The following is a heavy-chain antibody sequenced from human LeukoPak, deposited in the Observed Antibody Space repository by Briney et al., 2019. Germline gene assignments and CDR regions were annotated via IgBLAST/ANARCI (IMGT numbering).Heavy chain of an antibody. D-gene: IGHD2-21*02. J-gene: IGHJ4*02. V-gene: IGHV3-30-3*01. Sequence: GRSLRLSCVASGFTFSSHGMHWVRQAPGEGLEWVAVISYDGTNKCDADSVKGRFTISRDNSKNTLYLQMNSLRTDDTAVYYCARESPACGEDCYFDYWGQGTLVTVSS. CDR3: ARESPACGEDCYFDY. CDR1: GFTFSSHG. CDR2: ISYDGTNK.